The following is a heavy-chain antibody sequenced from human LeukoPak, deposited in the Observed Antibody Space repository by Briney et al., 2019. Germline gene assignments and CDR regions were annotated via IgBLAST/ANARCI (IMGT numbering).Heavy chain of an antibody. V-gene: IGHV3-30*18. CDR3: AKEGSGVDCYYYYGMDV. Sequence: QTGGSLRLSCAASGFNFRSYGMHWVRQAPGKGLEWVAVISYEGSKKYYADSVKGRFTISRDNSKNTLYLQMNSLRAEDTALYYCAKEGSGVDCYYYYGMDVWGQGTTVTVSS. CDR2: ISYEGSKK. D-gene: IGHD2-21*02. J-gene: IGHJ6*02. CDR1: GFNFRSYG.